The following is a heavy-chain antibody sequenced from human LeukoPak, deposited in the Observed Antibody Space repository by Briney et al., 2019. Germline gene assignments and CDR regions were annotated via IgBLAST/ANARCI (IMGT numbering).Heavy chain of an antibody. D-gene: IGHD2-2*01. CDR1: GGSISSGDYY. CDR2: ISTGGNT. V-gene: IGHV4-61*02. J-gene: IGHJ4*02. Sequence: SETLSLTCSVSGGSISSGDYYWSWIRQPAGKGLEWIGRISTGGNTNYNPSLKGRVTISLDTSRNHLSLKVTSVTAADTAVYYCARAEDGCSDASCYGHWGQGTLVTVSS. CDR3: ARAEDGCSDASCYGH.